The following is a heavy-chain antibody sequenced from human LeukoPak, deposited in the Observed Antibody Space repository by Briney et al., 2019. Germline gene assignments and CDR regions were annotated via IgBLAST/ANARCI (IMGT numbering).Heavy chain of an antibody. J-gene: IGHJ4*02. Sequence: ASVKVSRKASGYTYTSYGISWVRQAPGQGLEWMGWISAYNGNTNYAQKLQGRVTMTTDTSTSTAYMELRSLRSDDTAVYYCASSAGYDILTAYLLDYWGQGTLVTVSS. CDR2: ISAYNGNT. CDR3: ASSAGYDILTAYLLDY. D-gene: IGHD3-9*01. CDR1: GYTYTSYG. V-gene: IGHV1-18*01.